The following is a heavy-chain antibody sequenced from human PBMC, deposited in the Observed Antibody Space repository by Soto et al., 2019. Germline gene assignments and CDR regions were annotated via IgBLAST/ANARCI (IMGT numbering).Heavy chain of an antibody. D-gene: IGHD6-13*01. Sequence: SETLSLTCSVSGGSITNGAYYWTWIRQDPGKGLEWIGYIYHSGSTYYNPSLQSRVTVSVDTSKNQFSLKLRSVTAADTAVYFCARIRGGAAGNFGYWGQGTLVTVSS. CDR1: GGSITNGAYY. V-gene: IGHV4-31*03. CDR2: IYHSGST. CDR3: ARIRGGAAGNFGY. J-gene: IGHJ4*02.